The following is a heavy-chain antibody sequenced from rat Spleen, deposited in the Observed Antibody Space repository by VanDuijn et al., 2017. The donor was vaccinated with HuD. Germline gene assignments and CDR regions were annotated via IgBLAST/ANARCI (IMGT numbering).Heavy chain of an antibody. CDR1: GFTFNKYW. Sequence: EVQLVESGGGLVQPGRSLKLSCVASGFTFNKYWMAWVRQAPTRGLEWVASTSIGGSNTYYRDSVKGRFTISRDNAKSTLYLQMDSLRSEDTATYYCVRQYYGYNSYYFDYWGQGVMVTVSS. CDR3: VRQYYGYNSYYFDY. CDR2: TSIGGSNT. J-gene: IGHJ2*01. V-gene: IGHV5-25*01. D-gene: IGHD1-9*01.